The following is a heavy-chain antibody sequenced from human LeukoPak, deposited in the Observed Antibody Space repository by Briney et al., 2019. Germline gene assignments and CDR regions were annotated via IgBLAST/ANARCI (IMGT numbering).Heavy chain of an antibody. J-gene: IGHJ4*02. V-gene: IGHV1-2*02. CDR2: INPNSGGT. Sequence: ASVKVSCKASGYTLTGYYMQWVRQAPGQGLEWMGWINPNSGGTNYAQNFQGRVTMTRDTSISTAYMELSSLTSDDTAVYYCARTHVNILSAHMFYFDFWGQGTLVTVSS. D-gene: IGHD5/OR15-5a*01. CDR3: ARTHVNILSAHMFYFDF. CDR1: GYTLTGYY.